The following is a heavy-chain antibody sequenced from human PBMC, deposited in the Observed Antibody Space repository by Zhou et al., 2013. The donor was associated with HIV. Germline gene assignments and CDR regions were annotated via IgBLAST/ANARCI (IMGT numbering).Heavy chain of an antibody. J-gene: IGHJ5*02. Sequence: QVQLVQSGSELKKPGSSVKVSCKASGGTFSSYDISWVRQVPGQGLEWMGGITPIFRRANYAQKFQGRVTITTDESTSTAYMDLSSLRSEDTAMYYCAIKGTENRGWFDPWGQGTLVTVSS. CDR2: ITPIFRRA. V-gene: IGHV1-69*05. D-gene: IGHD1-7*01. CDR3: AIKGTENRGWFDP. CDR1: GGTFSSYD.